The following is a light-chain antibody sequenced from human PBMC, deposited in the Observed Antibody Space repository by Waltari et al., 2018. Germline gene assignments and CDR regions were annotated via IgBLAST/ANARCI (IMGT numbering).Light chain of an antibody. CDR1: RSVCKY. Sequence: SCRASRSVCKYFAGYQQKPGQAPRLLIYHASTRAPGIPDRFSGSGYGTDFSLTISRLEPEDFAVYYCQKYDSLPATFGQGTKVEIK. V-gene: IGKV3-20*01. CDR2: HAS. CDR3: QKYDSLPAT. J-gene: IGKJ1*01.